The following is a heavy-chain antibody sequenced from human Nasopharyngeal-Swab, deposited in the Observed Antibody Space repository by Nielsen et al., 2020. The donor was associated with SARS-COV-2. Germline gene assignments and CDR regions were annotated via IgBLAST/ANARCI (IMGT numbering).Heavy chain of an antibody. V-gene: IGHV3-11*05. Sequence: GESLQMSCAASGFTFSDYYMSWIRQAPGKGLEWVSYISSTSSYTNYADSVKGRFTISRDNAKNSLYLQMNSLRAEDTAVYYCARGTATGWFDPWGQGTLVTVSS. CDR3: ARGTATGWFDP. J-gene: IGHJ5*02. D-gene: IGHD4-17*01. CDR2: ISSTSSYT. CDR1: GFTFSDYY.